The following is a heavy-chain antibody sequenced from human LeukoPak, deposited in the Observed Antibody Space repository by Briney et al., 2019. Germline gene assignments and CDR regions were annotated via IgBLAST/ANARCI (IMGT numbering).Heavy chain of an antibody. CDR3: ARGREFNY. CDR2: ISPDGS. D-gene: IGHD1-26*01. Sequence: GRSLRLSCAASGFTFSSYPMNWVRQAPGKGLEWVAAISPDGSYVVSVNGRFTISRDNSKNTVYLQMNSLSAEDTAVYYCARGREFNYWGQGTLVTVSS. V-gene: IGHV3-30*04. CDR1: GFTFSSYP. J-gene: IGHJ4*02.